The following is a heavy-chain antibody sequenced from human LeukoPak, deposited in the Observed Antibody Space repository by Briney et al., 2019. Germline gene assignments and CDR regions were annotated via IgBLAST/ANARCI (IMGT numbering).Heavy chain of an antibody. V-gene: IGHV3-7*05. D-gene: IGHD3-22*01. Sequence: RGALRLSFAASRFTFTNYWMSWVRPARGKGLEGVANIKQDGRERYHVGSVKGRLTISIDNARNSLSVHIDSLRAADTAMYYCWRDRSYYDYFEFWGQGTLVTVSS. CDR3: WRDRSYYDYFEF. CDR1: RFTFTNYW. J-gene: IGHJ4*02. CDR2: IKQDGRER.